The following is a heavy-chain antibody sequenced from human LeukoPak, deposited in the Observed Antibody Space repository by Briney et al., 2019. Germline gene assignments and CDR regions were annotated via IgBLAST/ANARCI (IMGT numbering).Heavy chain of an antibody. CDR2: ISDSSNTK. V-gene: IGHV3-48*02. Sequence: GGSLRLSCAASGFTFITYSMNWVRQAPGKGLEWVSYISDSSNTKYYADSVRGRFTTSRDNAKNSLYLQMNSLRDEDTAVYYCARDLFQWALGDYWGQGTLVTVSS. D-gene: IGHD2/OR15-2a*01. J-gene: IGHJ4*02. CDR3: ARDLFQWALGDY. CDR1: GFTFITYS.